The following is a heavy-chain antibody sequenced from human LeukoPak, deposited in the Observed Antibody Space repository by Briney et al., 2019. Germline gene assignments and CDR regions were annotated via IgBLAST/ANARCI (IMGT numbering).Heavy chain of an antibody. J-gene: IGHJ3*02. V-gene: IGHV3-21*01. CDR1: GFTFSSYS. CDR3: ASEGRRLKESYDSSGGSAFDI. CDR2: ISSSGSYI. D-gene: IGHD3-22*01. Sequence: GGSLRLSCAASGFTFSSYSMNWVRQAPGKGLEWVSSISSSGSYIYYVGSVKGRFTISRDNAKNSLYLQMNSLRAEDTAVYYCASEGRRLKESYDSSGGSAFDIWGQGTMVTVSS.